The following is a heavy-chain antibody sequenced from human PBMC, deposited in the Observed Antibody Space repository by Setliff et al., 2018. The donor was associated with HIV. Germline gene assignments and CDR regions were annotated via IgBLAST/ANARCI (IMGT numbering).Heavy chain of an antibody. J-gene: IGHJ4*02. CDR2: ISSSGSYI. CDR3: ARLSPPDDYGDLGGVDY. D-gene: IGHD3-10*01. V-gene: IGHV3-21*01. Sequence: GGSLRLSCAVSGFTFITSTMNWVRQAPGKGLEWVASISSSGSYIHFADSVKGRFTISRDNAKNSQYLLMSDLRAEDTAVYYCARLSPPDDYGDLGGVDYWGQGTLVTVSS. CDR1: GFTFITST.